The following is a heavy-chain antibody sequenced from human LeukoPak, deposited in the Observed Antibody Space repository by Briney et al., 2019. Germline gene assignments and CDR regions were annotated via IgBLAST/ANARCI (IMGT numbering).Heavy chain of an antibody. CDR1: GGSISSYY. CDR3: ARVETSYDILTGYYWYLDL. D-gene: IGHD3-9*01. J-gene: IGHJ2*01. V-gene: IGHV4-4*07. Sequence: SETLSLTCTVSGGSISSYYCSWIGQPARNGLELIGRIYTGGRTNCNPSLKSRVTMSVDTSKNQFSLKLSYVTAADTAVYYCARVETSYDILTGYYWYLDLWGRGTLVTVAS. CDR2: IYTGGRT.